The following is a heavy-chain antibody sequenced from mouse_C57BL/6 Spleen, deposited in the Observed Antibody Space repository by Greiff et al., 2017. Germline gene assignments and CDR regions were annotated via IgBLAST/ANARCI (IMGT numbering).Heavy chain of an antibody. Sequence: VQLQQSGAELARPGASVKLSCKASGYTFTSYGISWVKQRTGQGLEWIGEIYPRSGNTYYNEKFKGKATLTADKSSSTAYMELRSLTSEDSAVYFCARPVVASYYAMDYWGQGTSVTVSS. CDR1: GYTFTSYG. D-gene: IGHD1-1*01. CDR2: IYPRSGNT. CDR3: ARPVVASYYAMDY. J-gene: IGHJ4*01. V-gene: IGHV1-81*01.